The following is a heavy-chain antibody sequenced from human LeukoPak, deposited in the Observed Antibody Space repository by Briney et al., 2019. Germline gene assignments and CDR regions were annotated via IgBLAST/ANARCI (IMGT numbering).Heavy chain of an antibody. CDR3: ARVLAYCGGDPTCSAFDY. J-gene: IGHJ4*02. D-gene: IGHD2-21*02. CDR1: GYTFTSYG. V-gene: IGHV1-18*01. Sequence: GASVKVSCKASGYTFTSYGISWVRQAPGQGLEWMGWISAYNGNTNYAQKLQGRVTMTTDTSTSTDYMELRSLRSDDTAVYYCARVLAYCGGDPTCSAFDYWGQGTLVTVSS. CDR2: ISAYNGNT.